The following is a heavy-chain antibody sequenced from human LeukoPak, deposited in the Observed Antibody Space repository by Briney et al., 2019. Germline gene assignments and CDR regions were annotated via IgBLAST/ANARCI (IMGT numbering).Heavy chain of an antibody. V-gene: IGHV3-33*01. CDR3: ASPLDSSGYYLGY. CDR1: EFTFSNYG. CDR2: IWYDGSNK. J-gene: IGHJ4*02. Sequence: GGSLRLSCAASEFTFSNYGMHWVRQAPGKGLEWVAVIWYDGSNKYYADFVKGRFTISRDNSKNTLYLQMNSLRAEDTAVYYCASPLDSSGYYLGYWGQGTLVTVSS. D-gene: IGHD3-22*01.